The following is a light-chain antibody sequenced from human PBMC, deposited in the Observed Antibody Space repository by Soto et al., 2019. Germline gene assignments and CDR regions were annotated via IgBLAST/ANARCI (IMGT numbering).Light chain of an antibody. V-gene: IGLV1-51*01. CDR3: ATWDLTLSAGVL. Sequence: QSALIQPPSVSGSPGQSVTISCTGTSSDVGSYDYVSWYQQLPATAPKLLIYDDHQRPSGIPDRFSASKSGTSATLDITGLQPADEADYYCATWDLTLSAGVLFGGGTKLTVL. J-gene: IGLJ2*01. CDR2: DDH. CDR1: SSDVGSYDY.